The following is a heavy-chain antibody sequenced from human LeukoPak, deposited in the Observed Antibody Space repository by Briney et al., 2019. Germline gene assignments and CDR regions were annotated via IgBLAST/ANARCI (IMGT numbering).Heavy chain of an antibody. CDR2: INHSGST. Sequence: PSETLSLTCAVYGGSFSGYYWSWIRQPPGKGLEWIGEINHSGSTNYNPSLKSRVTISVDTSKNQFSLKLSSVTAADTAVYYCARGLLGSHRRQYYFDYWGQGTLVTVSS. J-gene: IGHJ4*02. D-gene: IGHD1-26*01. CDR3: ARGLLGSHRRQYYFDY. CDR1: GGSFSGYY. V-gene: IGHV4-34*01.